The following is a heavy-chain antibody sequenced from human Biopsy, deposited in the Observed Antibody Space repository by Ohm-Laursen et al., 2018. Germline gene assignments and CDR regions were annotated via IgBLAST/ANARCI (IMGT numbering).Heavy chain of an antibody. J-gene: IGHJ2*01. V-gene: IGHV4-31*03. Sequence: TLSLTCSVSGDSVKNAEYFGLGGRRLPGKSHEWIGYISYNERTHYNPSLTSRLAISFDTSNNRLSLQLRSVSVADTAVYYCVREPKTGTAEAWYFDLWGRGSPVTVPS. CDR3: VREPKTGTAEAWYFDL. CDR2: ISYNERT. CDR1: GDSVKNAEYF. D-gene: IGHD3-9*01.